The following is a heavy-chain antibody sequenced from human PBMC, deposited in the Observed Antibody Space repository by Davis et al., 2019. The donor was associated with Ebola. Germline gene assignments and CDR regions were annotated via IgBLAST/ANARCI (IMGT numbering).Heavy chain of an antibody. V-gene: IGHV3-21*01. D-gene: IGHD3-16*02. Sequence: GESLKISCAASGFTFSSYSMNWVRQAPGKGLEWVSSISSRSSYIYYADSVKGRFTISRDNAKNSLYLQMTSLRAEDTAVYYCARTSYDYIWGSYRNGEHLDYWGQGTLVTVSS. CDR2: ISSRSSYI. CDR1: GFTFSSYS. J-gene: IGHJ4*02. CDR3: ARTSYDYIWGSYRNGEHLDY.